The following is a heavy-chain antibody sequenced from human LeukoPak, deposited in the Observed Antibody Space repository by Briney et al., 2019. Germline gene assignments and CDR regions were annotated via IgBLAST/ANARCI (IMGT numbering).Heavy chain of an antibody. CDR3: ARECPQAATYWYFDL. Sequence: PGGSLRLSCAASGFTFSSYTMNWVRQAPGKGLEWVSYISSSSSTIYYADSVKGRFTISRDNAKNSLYLQMNSLRAEDTAVYYCARECPQAATYWYFDLWGRGTLVTVSS. J-gene: IGHJ2*01. CDR2: ISSSSSTI. CDR1: GFTFSSYT. V-gene: IGHV3-48*04. D-gene: IGHD2-15*01.